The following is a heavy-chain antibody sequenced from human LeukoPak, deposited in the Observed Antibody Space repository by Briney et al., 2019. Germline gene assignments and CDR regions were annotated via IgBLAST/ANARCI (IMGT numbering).Heavy chain of an antibody. V-gene: IGHV4-61*02. J-gene: IGHJ1*01. D-gene: IGHD3-3*01. Sequence: TLSLTCTVSGGSISSGSYYWSWIRQPAGKGLEWIGRIYTSGSSNYNPSLKSRVTISVDTSKNQFSLKLSSVTAADTAVYYCARADRDFWSGYLEYFQHWGQGTLVTVSS. CDR3: ARADRDFWSGYLEYFQH. CDR1: GGSISSGSYY. CDR2: IYTSGSS.